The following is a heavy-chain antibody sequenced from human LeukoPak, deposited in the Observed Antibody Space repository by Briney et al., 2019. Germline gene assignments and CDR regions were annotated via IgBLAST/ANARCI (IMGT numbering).Heavy chain of an antibody. CDR1: GFTFSSYG. Sequence: PGGSLRLSCAASGFTFSSYGMHWVRQAPGKGLEWVAVISYDGSNKYYADSVKGRFTISRDNSKNTLYLQMISLRAEDTAIYYCAKPRGVVGATREFDFWGQGTLVTVSS. CDR2: ISYDGSNK. J-gene: IGHJ4*02. V-gene: IGHV3-30*18. D-gene: IGHD1-26*01. CDR3: AKPRGVVGATREFDF.